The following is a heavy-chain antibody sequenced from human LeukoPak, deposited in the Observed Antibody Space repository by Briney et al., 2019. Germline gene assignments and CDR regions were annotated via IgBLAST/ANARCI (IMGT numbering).Heavy chain of an antibody. V-gene: IGHV4-59*08. CDR1: GGSISSYY. CDR3: ARHQMRYSYGTLFDY. CDR2: IYYSGST. Sequence: SETLSLTCTVSGGSISSYYWSWIRQPPGKGLEWIGFIYYSGSTYYNPSLKSRVTISEDPSKNQFSLRLSSVTATDTAEYCCARHQMRYSYGTLFDYWGQGTLVTVSS. J-gene: IGHJ4*02. D-gene: IGHD5-18*01.